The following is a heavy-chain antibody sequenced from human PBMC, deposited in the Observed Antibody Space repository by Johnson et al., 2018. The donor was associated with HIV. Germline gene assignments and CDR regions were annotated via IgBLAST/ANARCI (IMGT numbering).Heavy chain of an antibody. Sequence: VQLVESGGGVVQPGRSLRLSCAASKLTFSNYAMTWVRQAPGTGLEWVSSISGSDGATYYAVSVKGRFTISTDNSNNTLYLQMNGLSDEDTADYDCVRDQGSGWPTNAFDIWGRGTRVTVSS. CDR2: ISGSDGAT. CDR3: VRDQGSGWPTNAFDI. J-gene: IGHJ3*02. CDR1: KLTFSNYA. D-gene: IGHD6-19*01. V-gene: IGHV3-23*04.